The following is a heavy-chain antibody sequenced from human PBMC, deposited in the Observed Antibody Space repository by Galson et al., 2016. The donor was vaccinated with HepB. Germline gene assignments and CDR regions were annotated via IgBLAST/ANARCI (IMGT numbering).Heavy chain of an antibody. CDR3: ARGNFGAQTAFFDY. J-gene: IGHJ4*02. Sequence: VKASCKASGYNFTKNIIHWVRQAPGHGLEWMGWINAGNGAAKYVQRLEGRVTFARDTSANSAYMELGSLTPEDTAVYYFARGNFGAQTAFFDYWGQGTLVTVSS. V-gene: IGHV1-3*01. CDR2: INAGNGAA. CDR1: GYNFTKNI. D-gene: IGHD3-10*01.